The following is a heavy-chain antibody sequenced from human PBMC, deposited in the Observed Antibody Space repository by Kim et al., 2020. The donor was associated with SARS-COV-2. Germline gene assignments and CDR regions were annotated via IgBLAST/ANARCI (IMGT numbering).Heavy chain of an antibody. V-gene: IGHV3-30*04. D-gene: IGHD6-19*01. CDR3: ARDPIYASGRGYFES. J-gene: IGHJ4*02. CDR2: ISFDGSNT. Sequence: GGSLRLSCAASGFTFTMYSMHWVRQAPGKGLEWVAFISFDGSNTDYADSVKGRFTVSRDSSKNTVFLEMGRLRLEDTALYFCARDPIYASGRGYFESWGPGTLVTVSS. CDR1: GFTFTMYS.